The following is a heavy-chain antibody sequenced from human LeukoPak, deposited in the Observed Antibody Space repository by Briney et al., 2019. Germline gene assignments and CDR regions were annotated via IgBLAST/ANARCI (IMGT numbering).Heavy chain of an antibody. CDR1: GLTFSNYA. D-gene: IGHD2-2*01. CDR2: ISYDGRTK. CDR3: ARGYCSATNICDPEVSDI. J-gene: IGHJ3*02. V-gene: IGHV3-30*04. Sequence: PRRSLRLSCAASGLTFSNYAMHWVRQATGKGLEWVAAISYDGRTKYHADSVKGRFTISRANSKYPLYLQMSSLRAEDTAMYYCARGYCSATNICDPEVSDIWGQGTVVTASS.